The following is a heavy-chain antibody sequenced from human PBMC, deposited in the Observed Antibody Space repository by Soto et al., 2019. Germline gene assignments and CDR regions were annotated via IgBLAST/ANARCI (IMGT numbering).Heavy chain of an antibody. Sequence: SVKVSCKASSGTFMSYAISWVRQAPGQGLEWMGGIIPIFGTANYAQKFQGRVTITADESTSTAYMELSSLRSEDTAVYYCARDRGTMVRGVWNWYFDFWGRGTLVTVSS. CDR1: SGTFMSYA. CDR3: ARDRGTMVRGVWNWYFDF. J-gene: IGHJ2*01. D-gene: IGHD3-10*01. CDR2: IIPIFGTA. V-gene: IGHV1-69*13.